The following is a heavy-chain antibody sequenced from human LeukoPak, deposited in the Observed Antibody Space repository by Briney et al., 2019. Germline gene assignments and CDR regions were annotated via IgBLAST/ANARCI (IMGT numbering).Heavy chain of an antibody. CDR3: AKTKSGSYSSPLDY. CDR1: EFTFNHYA. D-gene: IGHD1-26*01. J-gene: IGHJ4*02. Sequence: EGSLRLFCAASEFTFNHYAMRGVPQAPGKGREGVSALSGTGGGTYYAHPVKGRFTISRDISKTMLYLQMDSLSAEDTAAYYCAKTKSGSYSSPLDYWGQGTLVTVSS. CDR2: LSGTGGGT. V-gene: IGHV3-23*01.